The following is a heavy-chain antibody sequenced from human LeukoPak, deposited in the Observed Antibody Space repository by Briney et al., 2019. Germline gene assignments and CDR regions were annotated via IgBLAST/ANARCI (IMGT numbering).Heavy chain of an antibody. CDR1: GYIFTTYD. D-gene: IGHD7-27*01. J-gene: IGHJ5*02. CDR3: ARRKFLGWFDP. CDR2: LNPNSGNA. V-gene: IGHV1-8*03. Sequence: ASVKVSCKASGYIFTTYDIGWVRQATGQGLEWMGWLNPNSGNAGYAQKFQGRVTISRNASISTAYMELSSLRSDDTAIYYCARRKFLGWFDPWGQGTLVTVSS.